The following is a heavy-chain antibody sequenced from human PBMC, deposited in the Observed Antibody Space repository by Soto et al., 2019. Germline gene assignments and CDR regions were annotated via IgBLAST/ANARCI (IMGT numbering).Heavy chain of an antibody. Sequence: QVQLVESGGGVVQPGRSLRLSCAASGFTFSSYGMHWVRQAPGKGLEWVAVIWYDGSNKYHADSVKGRFTISRDNSKNTLYLRMDRLRAEDTAVYYCAREFWSGPFDYWGQGTLVTVSS. CDR1: GFTFSSYG. J-gene: IGHJ4*02. CDR2: IWYDGSNK. D-gene: IGHD3-3*01. V-gene: IGHV3-33*01. CDR3: AREFWSGPFDY.